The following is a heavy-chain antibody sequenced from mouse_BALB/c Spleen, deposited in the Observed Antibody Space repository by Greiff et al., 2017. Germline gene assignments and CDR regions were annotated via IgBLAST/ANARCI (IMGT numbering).Heavy chain of an antibody. Sequence: EVQLKQSGPSLVKPSQTLSLTCSVTGDSITSGYWNWIRKFPGNKLEYMGYISYSGSTYYNPSLKSRISITRDTSKNQYYLQLNSVTTEDTATYYCARGDYGYYYAMDYWGQGTSVTVSS. CDR1: GDSITSGY. CDR3: ARGDYGYYYAMDY. D-gene: IGHD1-2*01. V-gene: IGHV3-8*02. CDR2: ISYSGST. J-gene: IGHJ4*01.